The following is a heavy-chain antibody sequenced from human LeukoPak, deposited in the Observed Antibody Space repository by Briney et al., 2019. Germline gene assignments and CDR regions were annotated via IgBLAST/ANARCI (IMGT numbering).Heavy chain of an antibody. J-gene: IGHJ6*02. CDR2: ITDSGSTV. CDR3: ARSLGLPGGGVDV. D-gene: IGHD4-23*01. V-gene: IGHV3-11*01. Sequence: GVPRRRSWLADRLTVGEGARGGLRRPRGMEQKRVSYITDSGSTVHYADSVNGRFTISRDNAKNSLYLQMNSLRAEDSAVYYCARSLGLPGGGVDVWGRGTTVTVSS. CDR1: RLTVGEGA.